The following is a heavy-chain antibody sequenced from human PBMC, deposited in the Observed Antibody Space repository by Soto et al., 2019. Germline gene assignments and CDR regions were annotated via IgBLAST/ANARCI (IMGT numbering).Heavy chain of an antibody. Sequence: PSETLSLTCTVSGGSISSYYWSWIRQPPGKGLEWIGYIYYSGSTNYNPSLKSRVTISVDTSKNQFSLKLSSVTAADTAVYYCAREVVPRGYSYGFIDYWGQGTLVTVS. CDR3: AREVVPRGYSYGFIDY. V-gene: IGHV4-59*01. D-gene: IGHD5-18*01. J-gene: IGHJ4*02. CDR1: GGSISSYY. CDR2: IYYSGST.